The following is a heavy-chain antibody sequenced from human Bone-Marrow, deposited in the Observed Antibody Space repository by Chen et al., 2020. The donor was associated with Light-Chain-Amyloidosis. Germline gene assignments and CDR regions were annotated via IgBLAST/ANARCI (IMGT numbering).Heavy chain of an antibody. CDR2: INPNSGGT. Sequence: QVQLVQSGAEVKKPGASVKVSCKASGYTFTGYYMHWVRQAPGQGLEWMGWINPNSGGTNYAQKFQGRVTMTRDTSISTAYMELSRLRSDDTAVYYCARDLPSTYYDILTGYYLSSFSDYWGQGTLVTVSS. CDR3: ARDLPSTYYDILTGYYLSSFSDY. D-gene: IGHD3-9*01. J-gene: IGHJ4*02. CDR1: GYTFTGYY. V-gene: IGHV1-2*02.